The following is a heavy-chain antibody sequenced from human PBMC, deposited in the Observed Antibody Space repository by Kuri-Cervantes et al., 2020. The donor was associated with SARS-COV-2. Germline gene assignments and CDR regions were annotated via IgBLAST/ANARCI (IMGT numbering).Heavy chain of an antibody. CDR3: ARLTVYYGSGSYLSDYYYYYYMDV. CDR2: IYYSGST. J-gene: IGHJ6*03. D-gene: IGHD3-10*01. Sequence: GSLRLSCTVSGGSISSSSYYWGWIRQPPGKGLEWIGSIYYSGSTYYNPSLKSRVTISVDTSKNQFSLKLSSVTAADTAVYYCARLTVYYGSGSYLSDYYYYYYMDVWGKGTTVTVSS. V-gene: IGHV4-39*01. CDR1: GGSISSSSYY.